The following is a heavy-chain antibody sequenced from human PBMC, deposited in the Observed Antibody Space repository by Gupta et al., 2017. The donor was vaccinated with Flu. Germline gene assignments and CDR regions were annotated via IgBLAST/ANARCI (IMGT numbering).Heavy chain of an antibody. CDR1: VGTFSSYA. CDR2: IIPIFGTA. J-gene: IGHJ5*02. CDR3: ARGSQHHWNYEFYDWFDP. V-gene: IGHV1-69*01. Sequence: QVQLVQSGAEVKKPGSSVKVSCKASVGTFSSYAISWVRQAPGQGLEWMGGIIPIFGTANYAQKFQGRVTITADESTSTAYMELSSLRSEDTAVYYCARGSQHHWNYEFYDWFDPWGQGTLVTVSS. D-gene: IGHD1-7*01.